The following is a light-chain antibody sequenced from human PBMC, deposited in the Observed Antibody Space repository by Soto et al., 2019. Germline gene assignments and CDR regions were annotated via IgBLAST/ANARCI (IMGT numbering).Light chain of an antibody. J-gene: IGKJ4*01. CDR3: QQYNNWPPLT. V-gene: IGKV3-15*01. CDR2: DAS. CDR1: QSVNNN. Sequence: EIVMTQSPATLSVSPGERAFLSCRASQSVNNNLAWYQQKPGQAPRLLIYDASTRATGIPGRFSGSGSGTVFTLTISSLQSEDSAVYYCQQYNNWPPLTFCGGTKVEIK.